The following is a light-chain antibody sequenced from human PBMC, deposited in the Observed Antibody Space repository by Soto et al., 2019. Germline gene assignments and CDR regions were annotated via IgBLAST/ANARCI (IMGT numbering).Light chain of an antibody. CDR3: SSYTVSRIDWV. Sequence: QSALTQPASVSGSPGQSITISCTGTSSDVGSYNYVSWYQQHPGKAPKLMIYEVSNRPSGVSNRFSGSKSGNTASLTISGLPAEDEADYYCSSYTVSRIDWVFGRGTKLTVL. J-gene: IGLJ3*02. CDR1: SSDVGSYNY. V-gene: IGLV2-14*01. CDR2: EVS.